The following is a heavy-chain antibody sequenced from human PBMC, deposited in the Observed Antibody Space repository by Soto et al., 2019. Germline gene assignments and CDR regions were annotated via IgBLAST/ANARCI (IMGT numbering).Heavy chain of an antibody. V-gene: IGHV3-30*18. CDR1: GFTFSSYG. J-gene: IGHJ6*02. D-gene: IGHD2-2*01. CDR2: ISYDGSNK. Sequence: QVQLVESGGGVVQPGRSLRLSCAASGFTFSSYGMHWVRQAPGKGLEWVAVISYDGSNKYYADSVKGRFTISRDNSKNTLYLQMNSLRAEDTAVYYCAKVMCSSTSCYWSAYYYYGMDVWGQGTTVTVSS. CDR3: AKVMCSSTSCYWSAYYYYGMDV.